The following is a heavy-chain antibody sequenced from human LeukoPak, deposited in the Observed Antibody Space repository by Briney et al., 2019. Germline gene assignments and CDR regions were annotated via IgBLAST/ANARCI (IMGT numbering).Heavy chain of an antibody. CDR1: GFTFSSYG. Sequence: GGSLRLSCAASGFTFSSYGMHWVRQAPGKGLEWVAVIWYDGGNKYYADSVKGRFTISRDNFKNTLYLQMNSLRAEDTAVYYCAKQKKDGSQAFDMWGQGTLVTVS. J-gene: IGHJ3*02. CDR2: IWYDGGNK. V-gene: IGHV3-30*02. CDR3: AKQKKDGSQAFDM. D-gene: IGHD3-10*01.